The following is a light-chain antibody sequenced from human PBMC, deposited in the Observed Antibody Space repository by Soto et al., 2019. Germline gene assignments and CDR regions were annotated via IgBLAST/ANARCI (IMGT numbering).Light chain of an antibody. CDR2: RAS. CDR3: QQYNSWPRT. CDR1: QSVSSN. J-gene: IGKJ1*01. Sequence: EIVMTQSPATLSVSPGERATLSCRASQSVSSNLAWYQQKPGQAPRLLIYRASTRATGIPARFSGSGSGTEFTLTISSLQYEDFAVYYCQQYNSWPRTFGQGTKVEIK. V-gene: IGKV3-15*01.